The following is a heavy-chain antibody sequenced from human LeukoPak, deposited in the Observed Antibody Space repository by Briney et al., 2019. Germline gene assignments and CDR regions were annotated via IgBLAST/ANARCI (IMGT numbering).Heavy chain of an antibody. CDR2: INPNSGGT. V-gene: IGHV1-2*02. J-gene: IGHJ5*02. CDR3: ARGSFLEWDNWFDP. D-gene: IGHD3-3*01. Sequence: GASVKVSCKASGYTFTGYYMHWVRQAPGQGLEWMGWINPNSGGTNYAQKFQGRVTMTRNTSISTAYMELSSLRSEDTAVYYCARGSFLEWDNWFDPWGQGTLVTVSS. CDR1: GYTFTGYY.